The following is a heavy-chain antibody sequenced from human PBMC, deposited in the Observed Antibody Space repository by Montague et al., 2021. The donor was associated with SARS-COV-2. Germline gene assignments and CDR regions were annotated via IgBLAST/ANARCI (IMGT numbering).Heavy chain of an antibody. V-gene: IGHV4-39*01. CDR3: ARHSGRDTIFGVVIIPDSFEL. J-gene: IGHJ3*01. CDR2: IYYSGST. Sequence: SETLSLTCTVSGSSISSSSYYWGWIRQPPGKGLEWIGSIYYSGSTYYNPSLKSRVTISVDTSKNQFSLKLSSVTAADTAVYYCARHSGRDTIFGVVIIPDSFELWGQGTMVTVSS. D-gene: IGHD3-3*01. CDR1: GSSISSSSYY.